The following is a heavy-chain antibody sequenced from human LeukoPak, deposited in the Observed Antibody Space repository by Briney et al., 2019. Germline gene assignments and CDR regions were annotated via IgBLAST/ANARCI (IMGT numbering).Heavy chain of an antibody. V-gene: IGHV3-30*18. J-gene: IGHJ4*02. Sequence: GGSLRLSCAASGFTFSNYWMHWVRQAPGKGLEWVAVISYGGSNKYYADSVKGRFTISRDNSKNTLYLQMNSLRAEDTAVYYCAKGSYYDSSGYFDYWGQGTLVTVSS. CDR2: ISYGGSNK. CDR3: AKGSYYDSSGYFDY. CDR1: GFTFSNYW. D-gene: IGHD3-22*01.